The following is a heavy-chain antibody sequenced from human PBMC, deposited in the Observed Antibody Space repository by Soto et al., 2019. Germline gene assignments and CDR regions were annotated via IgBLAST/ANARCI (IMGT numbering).Heavy chain of an antibody. CDR2: IYYSGST. V-gene: IGHV4-61*01. J-gene: IGHJ6*02. CDR3: ARECYLPAATSGDYGMDV. D-gene: IGHD2-2*01. CDR1: GGSVSSGSYY. Sequence: QVQLQESGPGLVKPSETLSLTCTVSGGSVSSGSYYWSWIRQPPGKGLEWIGYIYYSGSTNYNPSLKSRVTISVDTSKNQFSLKLSSVTAADTAVYYCARECYLPAATSGDYGMDVWGQGTTVTVSS.